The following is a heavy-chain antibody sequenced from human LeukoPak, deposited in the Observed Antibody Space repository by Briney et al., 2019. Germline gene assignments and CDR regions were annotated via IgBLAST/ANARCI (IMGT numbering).Heavy chain of an antibody. J-gene: IGHJ4*02. Sequence: GGSLRLSCAASGFTFSSYGMRWVRQAPGKGLEWVAVISYDGSNKYYADSVKGRFTISRDNSKNTLYLQMNSLRAEDTAVYYCAKDFAGDNFDYWGQGTRVTVSS. CDR1: GFTFSSYG. V-gene: IGHV3-30*18. D-gene: IGHD2-21*02. CDR2: ISYDGSNK. CDR3: AKDFAGDNFDY.